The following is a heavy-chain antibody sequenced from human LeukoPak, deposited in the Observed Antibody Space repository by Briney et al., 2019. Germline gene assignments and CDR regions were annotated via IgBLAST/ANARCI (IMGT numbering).Heavy chain of an antibody. V-gene: IGHV4-4*07. D-gene: IGHD3-22*01. CDR3: ARGTMIVSIDGAFDI. J-gene: IGHJ3*02. CDR2: IYTSGST. CDR1: GGSISSYY. Sequence: SETLSLTCTVSGGSISSYYWSWIRQPAGKGLEWIGRIYTSGSTNYNPSLKSRVTMSVDTSKNQFSLKLSSVTAADTAVYYCARGTMIVSIDGAFDIWGQGTMVTVSS.